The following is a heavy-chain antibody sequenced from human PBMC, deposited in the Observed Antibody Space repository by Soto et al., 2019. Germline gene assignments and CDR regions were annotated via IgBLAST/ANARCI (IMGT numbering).Heavy chain of an antibody. CDR3: ARGIKYGDSSRWFDP. V-gene: IGHV1-8*02. CDR2: INSYNGNT. J-gene: IGHJ5*02. D-gene: IGHD4-17*01. CDR1: GYTFTSYG. Sequence: ASVKGSCKASGYTFTSYGISWVRQAPGQGLEWMGWINSYNGNTNYAQKFQGRVTMTRNSFISTAYMELSSLRSEDTALYYCARGIKYGDSSRWFDPWGQGTLVTAPQ.